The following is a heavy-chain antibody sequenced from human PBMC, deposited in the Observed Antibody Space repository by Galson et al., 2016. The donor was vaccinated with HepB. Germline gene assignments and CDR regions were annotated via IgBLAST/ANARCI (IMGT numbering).Heavy chain of an antibody. CDR3: SRNYDFWSGYYVLYY. CDR2: IHSTGGT. D-gene: IGHD3-3*01. V-gene: IGHV4-31*03. J-gene: IGHJ4*02. Sequence: TLSLTCTVSGGSISSGVYYWSWIRQHPGKGLEWIRYIHSTGGTYYNPSPKCRVTISVDTSKNQCSLKLSSVTAADTAVYYCSRNYDFWSGYYVLYYWGQGTLVTVSS. CDR1: GGSISSGVYY.